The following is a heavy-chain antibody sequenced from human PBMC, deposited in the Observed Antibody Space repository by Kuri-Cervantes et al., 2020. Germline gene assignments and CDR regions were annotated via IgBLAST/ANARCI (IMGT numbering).Heavy chain of an antibody. CDR2: INPNSGGT. Sequence: ASVKVSCKASGYTFTGYYMHWVRQAPGQGLEWMGWINPNSGGTNYAQKLQGRVTMTTDTSTSTAYMELRSLRSDDTAVYYCARDQGLLWFGEFASPDGYWGQGTLVTVSS. V-gene: IGHV1-2*02. D-gene: IGHD3-10*01. J-gene: IGHJ4*02. CDR3: ARDQGLLWFGEFASPDGY. CDR1: GYTFTGYY.